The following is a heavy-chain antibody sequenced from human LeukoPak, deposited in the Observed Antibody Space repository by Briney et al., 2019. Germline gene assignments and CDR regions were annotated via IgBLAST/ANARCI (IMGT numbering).Heavy chain of an antibody. CDR2: INPSRGYT. D-gene: IGHD3-3*01. V-gene: IGHV1-2*02. J-gene: IGHJ5*01. Sequence: GASVKVSCKASGYSFTDYHINWVRQAPGQGLEWMGWINPSRGYTRYAQKFQDRVTMTMDTPITTAFLDLSSLTSDDMAVYYCARGDYSNGYPYQIDSWGQGTLVTVSS. CDR3: ARGDYSNGYPYQIDS. CDR1: GYSFTDYH.